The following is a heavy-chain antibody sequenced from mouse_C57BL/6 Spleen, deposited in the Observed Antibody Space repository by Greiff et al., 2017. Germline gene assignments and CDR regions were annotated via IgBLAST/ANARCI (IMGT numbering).Heavy chain of an antibody. J-gene: IGHJ1*03. Sequence: QVQLQQPGAELVKPGASVKLSCKASGYTFTSYWMNWVKQRPGQGLEWIGMIHPNSGSTNYNEKFKSKDTLTVDKSSSTAYMQLNSLTSEDSAVXYYARIKDYGYGGYFDVWGTGTTVTVSS. D-gene: IGHD2-2*01. CDR1: GYTFTSYW. CDR3: ARIKDYGYGGYFDV. CDR2: IHPNSGST. V-gene: IGHV1-64*01.